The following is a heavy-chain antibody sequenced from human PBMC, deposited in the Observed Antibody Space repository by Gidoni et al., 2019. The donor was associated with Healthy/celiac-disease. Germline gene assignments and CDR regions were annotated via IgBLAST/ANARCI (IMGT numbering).Heavy chain of an antibody. CDR2: IYHSGST. D-gene: IGHD4-17*01. V-gene: IGHV4-38-2*01. CDR1: GYSISSGYY. CDR3: ARLEGLVTTVTPHWFDP. Sequence: QVQLQESGPGLVKPSETLSLTCAVSGYSISSGYYWGWIRQPPGKGLEWIGSIYHSGSTYYNPSLKSRVTISVDTSKNQFSLKLSSVTAADTAVYYCARLEGLVTTVTPHWFDPWGQGTLVTVSS. J-gene: IGHJ5*02.